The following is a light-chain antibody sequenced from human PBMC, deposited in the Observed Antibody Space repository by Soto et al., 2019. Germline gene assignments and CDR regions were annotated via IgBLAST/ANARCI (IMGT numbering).Light chain of an antibody. CDR3: KHGTHWPLT. Sequence: VVLNQSQLSLPVILEQPASISCSSMHRLVYADGTTYLRWFHQRPGQSPMRLIYKISTRASGVPGRFSGSGSGTDFTLQISRVQAEDVGVYYCKHGTHWPLTFGQGTRLEIK. V-gene: IGKV2-30*01. CDR2: KIS. J-gene: IGKJ5*01. CDR1: HRLVYADGTTY.